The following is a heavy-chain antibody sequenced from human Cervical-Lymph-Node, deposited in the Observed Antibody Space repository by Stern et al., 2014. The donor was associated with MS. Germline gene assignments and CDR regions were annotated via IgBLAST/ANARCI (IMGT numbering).Heavy chain of an antibody. CDR3: ARAPMTTVTYLTAFHI. D-gene: IGHD4-17*01. CDR1: EFTFDEYA. J-gene: IGHJ3*02. CDR2: ISRNSGTL. Sequence: EVQLVESGGGLVQPGRSLRLSCAASEFTFDEYAMHWVRQAPGKGIEWVSGISRNSGTLGYAASVKGRFPISRDNAKNSLYLQMDSLRPDDTALYYCARAPMTTVTYLTAFHIWGQGTMVTVSS. V-gene: IGHV3-9*01.